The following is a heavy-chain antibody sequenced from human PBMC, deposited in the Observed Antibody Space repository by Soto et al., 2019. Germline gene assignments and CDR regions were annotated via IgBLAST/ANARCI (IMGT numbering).Heavy chain of an antibody. Sequence: PGGSLRLSCAASGFTFISYAMSWVLQAPWKGLEWVSAISGSGGSTYYADSVKGRFTISRDNSKNTLYLQMNSLRAEDTAVYYCAKDIIVMSTFGGGAFDIWGQGTMVTVSS. V-gene: IGHV3-23*01. CDR1: GFTFISYA. CDR3: AKDIIVMSTFGGGAFDI. D-gene: IGHD3-16*01. CDR2: ISGSGGST. J-gene: IGHJ3*02.